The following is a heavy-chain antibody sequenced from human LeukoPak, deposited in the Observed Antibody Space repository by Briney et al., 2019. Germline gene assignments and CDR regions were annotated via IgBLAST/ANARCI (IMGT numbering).Heavy chain of an antibody. CDR1: GFTFSSYG. CDR2: IRYDGSNK. J-gene: IGHJ4*02. CDR3: AKDRGIWFGELSSHPDY. V-gene: IGHV3-30*02. Sequence: GGSLRHSCAASGFTFSSYGMHWVRQAPGKGLEWVAFIRYDGSNKYYADSVKGRFTISRDNSKNTLYLQMNSLRAEDTAVYYCAKDRGIWFGELSSHPDYWGQGTLVTVSS. D-gene: IGHD3-10*01.